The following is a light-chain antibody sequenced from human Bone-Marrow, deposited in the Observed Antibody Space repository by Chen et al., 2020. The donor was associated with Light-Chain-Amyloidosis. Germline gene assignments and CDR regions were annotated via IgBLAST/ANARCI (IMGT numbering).Light chain of an antibody. CDR3: SSYTSTSTLWV. J-gene: IGLJ3*02. Sequence: QSALTQPASVSGSPGQSITISCTGTSSDIGGHDFVSWYQQYPGKAPKLLIYEVVIRPSGVSKRFSGSKTGNTASLTVSGLQSEDEGTYSCSSYTSTSTLWVFGGGTNLAVL. CDR1: SSDIGGHDF. V-gene: IGLV2-14*01. CDR2: EVV.